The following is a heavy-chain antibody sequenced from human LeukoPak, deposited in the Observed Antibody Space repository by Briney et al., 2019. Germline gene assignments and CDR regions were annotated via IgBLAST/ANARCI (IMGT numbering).Heavy chain of an antibody. D-gene: IGHD2-2*01. J-gene: IGHJ4*02. Sequence: GASVKVSCKASGGTFSSYAISWVRQAPGQGLEWMGGFIPIFGTTNYAQRFQGRVTITTDDSTGTSYMELSSLRSEDTAVYYCARADRYCSNTNCYYYFDYWGQGTLVTVSS. CDR1: GGTFSSYA. CDR2: FIPIFGTT. CDR3: ARADRYCSNTNCYYYFDY. V-gene: IGHV1-69*05.